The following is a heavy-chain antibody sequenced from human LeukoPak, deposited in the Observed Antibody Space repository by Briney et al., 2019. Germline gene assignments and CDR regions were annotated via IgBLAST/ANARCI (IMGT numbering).Heavy chain of an antibody. CDR2: ISGSGSTI. Sequence: GGSLRLSCAASGFTFSDYYMSWIRQAPGKGLEWVSYISGSGSTIYYADSVKGRFPISRDNAKNSLYLQMNSLRAEDTAVYYCARRAVVAAHFDYWGQGTLVTVSS. V-gene: IGHV3-11*01. J-gene: IGHJ4*02. D-gene: IGHD3-22*01. CDR3: ARRAVVAAHFDY. CDR1: GFTFSDYY.